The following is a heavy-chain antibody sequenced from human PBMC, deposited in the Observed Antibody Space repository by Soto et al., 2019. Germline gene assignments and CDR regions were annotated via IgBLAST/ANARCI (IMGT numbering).Heavy chain of an antibody. Sequence: SETLSLTCTVSGGSISSYYWSWIRQPPGKGLEWIGYIYYSGSTNYNPSLKSRVTISVDTSKNQFSLKLSSVTAADTAVYYCARHPSRRYYDSSGYYYPLVYVMDVWGQGTTVTVSS. V-gene: IGHV4-59*08. J-gene: IGHJ6*02. CDR1: GGSISSYY. CDR3: ARHPSRRYYDSSGYYYPLVYVMDV. D-gene: IGHD3-22*01. CDR2: IYYSGST.